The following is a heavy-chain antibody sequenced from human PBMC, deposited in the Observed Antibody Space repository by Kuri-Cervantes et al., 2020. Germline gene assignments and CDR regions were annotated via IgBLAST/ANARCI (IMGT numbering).Heavy chain of an antibody. Sequence: ESLKISCAASGFTFSSYSMNWVRQAPGKGLEWIGSIYYSGSTYYNPSLKSRVTIPVDTSKNQFSLELSSVTAADTAVYYCARQTADYDILTGYYQTQNWFDPWGQGTLVTVSS. CDR2: IYYSGST. CDR3: ARQTADYDILTGYYQTQNWFDP. CDR1: GFTFSSYSMN. V-gene: IGHV4-39*01. D-gene: IGHD3-9*01. J-gene: IGHJ5*02.